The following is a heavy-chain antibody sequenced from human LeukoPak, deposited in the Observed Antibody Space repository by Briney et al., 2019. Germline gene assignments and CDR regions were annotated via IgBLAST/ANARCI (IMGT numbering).Heavy chain of an antibody. D-gene: IGHD2-2*01. V-gene: IGHV4-4*09. CDR1: GSISGYY. CDR2: IYTSGST. Sequence: SETLSLTCTVSGSISGYYWSWIRQPPGKGLEWIGYIYTSGSTNYNPSLESRVTISVDTSKNQFSLDLSSVTAADTAVYYCARHRGYCSSTSCSYIDYWGQGTLVTVSS. CDR3: ARHRGYCSSTSCSYIDY. J-gene: IGHJ4*02.